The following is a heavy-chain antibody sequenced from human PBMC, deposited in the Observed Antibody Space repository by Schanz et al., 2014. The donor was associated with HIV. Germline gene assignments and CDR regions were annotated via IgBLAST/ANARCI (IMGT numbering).Heavy chain of an antibody. CDR1: GFTFSSYG. Sequence: QVQLVESGGGGVQPGRSLRLSCAASGFTFSSYGMHWVRQAPGKGLEWVAVIWYDGSNTYYGDSGKGRFTISRDNSKNTLYLQMTTLRIDDTAVYYCAKPEYDSRGNSQSHFDYWGQGTLVTVSS. CDR2: IWYDGSNT. CDR3: AKPEYDSRGNSQSHFDY. D-gene: IGHD3-22*01. J-gene: IGHJ4*02. V-gene: IGHV3-33*06.